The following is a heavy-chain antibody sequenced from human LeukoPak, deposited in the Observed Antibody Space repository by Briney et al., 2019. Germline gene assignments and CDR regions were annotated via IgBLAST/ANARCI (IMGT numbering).Heavy chain of an antibody. J-gene: IGHJ4*02. D-gene: IGHD6-19*01. CDR2: INPNSGGT. V-gene: IGHV1-2*02. CDR3: ARDGPNSSGWTDY. Sequence: ASVKVSCKASGYTFTGYYMHWVRQAPGQGLEWMGWINPNSGGTNYAQKFQGRVTMTRDTSISTAYMELSRLRSDDTAVYYCARDGPNSSGWTDYWGQGTLVTVSS. CDR1: GYTFTGYY.